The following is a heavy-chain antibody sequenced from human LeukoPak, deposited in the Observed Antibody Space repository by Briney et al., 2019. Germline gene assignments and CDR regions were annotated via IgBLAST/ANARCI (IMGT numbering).Heavy chain of an antibody. J-gene: IGHJ5*02. CDR1: GFTFSSYG. CDR2: IRYDGSNK. D-gene: IGHD2-2*01. Sequence: GGSLRLSCAASGFTFSSYGMHWVRQAPGKGLEWVAFIRYDGSNKYYADSVKGRFTISRDNSQNTLYLQMNSLRAEDTAVYYCAKLKGYCSSTSCPAWGQGTLVTVSS. CDR3: AKLKGYCSSTSCPA. V-gene: IGHV3-30*02.